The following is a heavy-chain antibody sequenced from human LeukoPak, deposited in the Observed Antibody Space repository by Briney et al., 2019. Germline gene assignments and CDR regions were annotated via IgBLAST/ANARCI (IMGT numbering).Heavy chain of an antibody. Sequence: SETLSLTCTVSDYSISSGDYWGWIRQPPGKGLEWTGSIFQSGHTYYSPSLKSRVTISVDTSNNRFSLSLSAVTAADTAIYYCARDTRTAQGFDYWGQGILVTVSS. J-gene: IGHJ4*02. V-gene: IGHV4-38-2*02. D-gene: IGHD2-15*01. CDR2: IFQSGHT. CDR3: ARDTRTAQGFDY. CDR1: DYSISSGDY.